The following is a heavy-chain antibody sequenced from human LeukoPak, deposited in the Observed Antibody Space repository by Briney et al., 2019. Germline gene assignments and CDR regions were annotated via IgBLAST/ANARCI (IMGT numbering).Heavy chain of an antibody. Sequence: RSGGSLRLSCAASGFTFSSYAMHWVRQAPGKGLEWVAVISYDGSNKYYADSVKGRFTISRDNSKNTLYLQMNSLRAEDTAVYYCARVPGLLYFDYWGQGTLVTVSS. D-gene: IGHD1-26*01. CDR3: ARVPGLLYFDY. CDR2: ISYDGSNK. V-gene: IGHV3-30-3*01. J-gene: IGHJ4*02. CDR1: GFTFSSYA.